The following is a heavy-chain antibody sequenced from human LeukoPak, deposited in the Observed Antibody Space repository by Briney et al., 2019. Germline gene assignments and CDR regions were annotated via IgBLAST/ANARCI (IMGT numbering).Heavy chain of an antibody. CDR2: INIDESTA. CDR1: GFTFSNYW. CDR3: ARNKYSSSGSGQVDV. D-gene: IGHD5-18*01. Sequence: PGGSLRLSCVASGFTFSNYWLHWVRQAPGKGLVWVSRINIDESTANYADSVKGRFTISRDNAKNTLYLQMNSLRAEDTAVYYCARNKYSSSGSGQVDVWGQGTTVTVSS. J-gene: IGHJ6*02. V-gene: IGHV3-74*01.